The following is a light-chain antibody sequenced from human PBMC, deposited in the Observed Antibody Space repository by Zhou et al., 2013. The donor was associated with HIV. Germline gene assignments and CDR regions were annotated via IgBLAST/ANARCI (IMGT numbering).Light chain of an antibody. Sequence: GDRVTLSCRASQSIDTYLNWYQQKPGQAPQLLIYAASKLQRRVPSRFSGSGSGTDFTLTISALQPEDFATYFCQQSYSTPQTFGQGTKVEIK. CDR1: QSIDTY. CDR2: AAS. V-gene: IGKV1-39*01. J-gene: IGKJ1*01. CDR3: QQSYSTPQT.